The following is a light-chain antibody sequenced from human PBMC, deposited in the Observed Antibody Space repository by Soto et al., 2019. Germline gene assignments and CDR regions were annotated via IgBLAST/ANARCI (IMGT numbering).Light chain of an antibody. J-gene: IGKJ1*01. CDR1: HSVSSN. V-gene: IGKV3-20*01. CDR3: QQYGSIPWT. CDR2: DAS. Sequence: EIVMTQSPATLSVSPGEGATLSCRASHSVSSNLAWYQQKPGQAPRLLIYDASSRATGIPDRFSGSGSGTDFTLTISRLEPEDFAVYYCQQYGSIPWTFGQGTKVDIK.